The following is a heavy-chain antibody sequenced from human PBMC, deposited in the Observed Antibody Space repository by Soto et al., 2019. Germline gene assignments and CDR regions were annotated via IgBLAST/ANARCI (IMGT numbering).Heavy chain of an antibody. Sequence: ASVKVSCKASGYTFTSYYMHWVRQAPGQGLEWMGIINPSGGSTSYAQKFQGRVTMTRDTSTSTVYMELSSLRSEDTAVYYCAGDVRQQLVLDHWGQGTLVTVSS. J-gene: IGHJ5*02. CDR2: INPSGGST. CDR3: AGDVRQQLVLDH. D-gene: IGHD6-13*01. V-gene: IGHV1-46*01. CDR1: GYTFTSYY.